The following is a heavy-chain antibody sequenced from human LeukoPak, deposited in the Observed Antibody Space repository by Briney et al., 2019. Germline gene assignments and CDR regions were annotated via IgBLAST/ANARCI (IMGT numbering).Heavy chain of an antibody. CDR3: AREIGPRQLHLWGSAFDY. CDR2: INPSGGTT. Sequence: PLASVKVSCKASGYTFTGYYMHWVRQAPGQGLEWMGIINPSGGTTSYAQNFQGRVTMTRDTSTSTVYMELSSLRSEDTAVYYCAREIGPRQLHLWGSAFDYWGQGTLVTVSS. J-gene: IGHJ4*02. CDR1: GYTFTGYY. D-gene: IGHD5-18*01. V-gene: IGHV1-46*01.